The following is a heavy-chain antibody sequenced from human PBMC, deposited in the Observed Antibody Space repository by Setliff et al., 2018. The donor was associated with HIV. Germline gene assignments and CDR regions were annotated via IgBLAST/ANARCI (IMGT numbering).Heavy chain of an antibody. D-gene: IGHD3-22*01. CDR3: AGGASFDKSGYYNAPLSFDY. Sequence: PVGSLRLSCAASGFTFSTYAMHWVRQAPGKGLQWVAVISYDGSNKYYADSVKGRFTISRDNSKNTLYLQMNSLRAEDTALYYCAGGASFDKSGYYNAPLSFDYWGQGTLVTVSS. CDR2: ISYDGSNK. J-gene: IGHJ4*02. V-gene: IGHV3-30*04. CDR1: GFTFSTYA.